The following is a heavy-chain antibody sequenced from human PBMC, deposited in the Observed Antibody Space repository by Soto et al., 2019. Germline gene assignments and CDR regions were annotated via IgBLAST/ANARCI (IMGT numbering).Heavy chain of an antibody. CDR2: IKQDGSEK. CDR1: GFTFSSYW. CDR3: ARISHNDDGDAFDI. D-gene: IGHD1-1*01. Sequence: EVQLVESGGGLVQPGGSLRLSCAASGFTFSSYWMSWVRQAPGKGLEWVANIKQDGSEKYYVDSVKGRFTISRDNAKNSLYLQMNSLRAEDTAVYYCARISHNDDGDAFDIRGQGTMVTVSS. V-gene: IGHV3-7*01. J-gene: IGHJ3*02.